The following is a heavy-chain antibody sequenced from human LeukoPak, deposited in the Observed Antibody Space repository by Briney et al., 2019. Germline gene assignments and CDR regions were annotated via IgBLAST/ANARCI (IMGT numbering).Heavy chain of an antibody. CDR3: TRITIHVNSDY. D-gene: IGHD2-2*02. CDR1: AASMSYFY. V-gene: IGHV4-59*01. J-gene: IGHJ4*02. CDR2: MYYTGRN. Sequence: SETLSPTCTVAAASMSYFYWGWNRQTPRKGLEWLGYMYYTGRNKYHPSLKSRVTFSLDMSKNQFSLKLDSVTAADTAMYYCTRITIHVNSDYGGEGTLVTVSS.